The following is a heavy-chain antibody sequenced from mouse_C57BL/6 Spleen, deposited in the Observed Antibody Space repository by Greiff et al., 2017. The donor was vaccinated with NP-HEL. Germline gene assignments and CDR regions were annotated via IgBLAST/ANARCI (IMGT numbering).Heavy chain of an antibody. J-gene: IGHJ3*01. V-gene: IGHV1-52*01. Sequence: QVHVKQPGAELVRPGSSVKLSCKASGYTFTSYWMHWVKQRPIQGLEWIGNIDPSDSETHYNQKFKDKATLTVDKSSSTAYMQLSSLTSEDSAVYYCAREDYYGSFAYWGQGTLVTVSA. D-gene: IGHD1-1*01. CDR2: IDPSDSET. CDR3: AREDYYGSFAY. CDR1: GYTFTSYW.